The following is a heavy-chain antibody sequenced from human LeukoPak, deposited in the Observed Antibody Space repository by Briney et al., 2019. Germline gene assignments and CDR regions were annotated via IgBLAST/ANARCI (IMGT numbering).Heavy chain of an antibody. J-gene: IGHJ4*02. Sequence: ASVKVSCKASGYTFTGYYMHWVRQAPGQGLEWMGWINPNSGGTNYAQKFQGRVTMTRDTSISTAYMELSRLRSDDTAVYYCARGAEDYDILTGYYTAYYFDYWGQGTLVTVSS. D-gene: IGHD3-9*01. CDR3: ARGAEDYDILTGYYTAYYFDY. V-gene: IGHV1-2*02. CDR1: GYTFTGYY. CDR2: INPNSGGT.